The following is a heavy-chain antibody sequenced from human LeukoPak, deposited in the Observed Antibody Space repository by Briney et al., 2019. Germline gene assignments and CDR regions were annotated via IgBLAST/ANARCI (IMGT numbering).Heavy chain of an antibody. CDR1: GYTFTGYY. V-gene: IGHV1-2*06. Sequence: GASVKVSCKASGYTFTGYYMHWVRQAPGQGLEWMGRINPNSGGTNYAQRFQGRVTMTRDTSISAAYMELSRLRSDDTAVYYCARATRAAAGSLGYWGQGTLVTVSS. CDR2: INPNSGGT. J-gene: IGHJ4*02. D-gene: IGHD6-13*01. CDR3: ARATRAAAGSLGY.